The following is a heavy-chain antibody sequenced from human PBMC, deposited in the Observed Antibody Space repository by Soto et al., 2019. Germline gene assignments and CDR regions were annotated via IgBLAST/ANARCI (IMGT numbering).Heavy chain of an antibody. V-gene: IGHV1-18*01. Sequence: QIQLVQSGAEVKKPGASVKVSCKASGFTFSNYAISWVRQAPGQGLEWMGWISAYSGNTYFAQKFQGRVTMTTDTSTSTAYMELRSLRSDDTGVYYCAREYYMDVWGKGTTVTVSS. CDR3: AREYYMDV. J-gene: IGHJ6*03. CDR1: GFTFSNYA. CDR2: ISAYSGNT.